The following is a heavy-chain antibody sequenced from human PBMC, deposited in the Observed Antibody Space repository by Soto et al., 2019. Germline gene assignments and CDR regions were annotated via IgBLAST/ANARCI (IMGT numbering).Heavy chain of an antibody. D-gene: IGHD5-12*01. CDR2: ISYDGSNK. V-gene: IGHV3-30*18. Sequence: QVQLVESGGGVVQPGRSLRLSCAASGFTFSSYGMHWVRQAPGKGLEWVAVISYDGSNKYYADSVKGRFTISRDNSKHTLYLQMNSLRAEDTAVYYCAKSSGSGYENYYYYMDVWGKGTTVTVSS. J-gene: IGHJ6*03. CDR1: GFTFSSYG. CDR3: AKSSGSGYENYYYYMDV.